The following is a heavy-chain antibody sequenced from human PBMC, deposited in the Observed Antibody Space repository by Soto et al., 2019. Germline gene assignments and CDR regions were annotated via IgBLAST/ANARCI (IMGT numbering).Heavy chain of an antibody. CDR1: GYTFTSYA. J-gene: IGHJ4*02. Sequence: ASVKVSCKASGYTFTSYAMHWVRQAPGQRLEWMGWINAGNGNTKYSQKFQGRVTITRDTSASTAYMELSSLRSEDTAVYYCARVGSSSWYFDYWGQGTLVTVSS. V-gene: IGHV1-3*01. CDR2: INAGNGNT. D-gene: IGHD6-13*01. CDR3: ARVGSSSWYFDY.